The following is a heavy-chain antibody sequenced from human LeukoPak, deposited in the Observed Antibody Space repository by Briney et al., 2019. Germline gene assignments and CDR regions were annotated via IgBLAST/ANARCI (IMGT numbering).Heavy chain of an antibody. CDR2: IYYSGAT. CDR3: ARHGSIATGAFTY. CDR1: GGSIGMSSYY. Sequence: SETLSLTCSVSGGSIGMSSYYWGWTRQPRGKGLGWIGSIYYSGATYYNPSLKSRVTISVDTSRNQFSLKLGSVTAADTAVYYCARHGSIATGAFTYWGQGTLVTVSS. D-gene: IGHD6-13*01. J-gene: IGHJ4*02. V-gene: IGHV4-39*01.